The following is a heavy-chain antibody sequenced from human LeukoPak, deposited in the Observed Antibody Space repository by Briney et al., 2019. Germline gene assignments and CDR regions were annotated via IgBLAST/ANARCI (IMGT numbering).Heavy chain of an antibody. J-gene: IGHJ4*02. CDR2: ISSSSSYI. Sequence: GGSLRLSCAASGFTFSSYSMNWVRQAPGKGLEWVSSISSSSSYIYYADSVKGRFTISRDNAKNSLYLQMNSLRAEDTAVYYCARERLTVTTIDYWGQGTLVTVSS. D-gene: IGHD4-17*01. CDR3: ARERLTVTTIDY. CDR1: GFTFSSYS. V-gene: IGHV3-21*01.